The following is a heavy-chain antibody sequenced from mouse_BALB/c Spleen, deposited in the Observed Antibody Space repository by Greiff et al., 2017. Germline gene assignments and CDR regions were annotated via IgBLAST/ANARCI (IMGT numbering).Heavy chain of an antibody. CDR3: ATIITTVVANPYAY. J-gene: IGHJ3*01. D-gene: IGHD1-1*01. Sequence: VQRVESGPGLVAPSQSLSITCTVSGFSLSRYSVHWVRQPPGKGLEWLGMIWGGGSTGYNSALKSRLSISKDNSKSQVFLKMNSLQTDDTAMYYCATIITTVVANPYAYWGQGTLVTVSA. V-gene: IGHV2-6-4*01. CDR1: GFSLSRYS. CDR2: IWGGGST.